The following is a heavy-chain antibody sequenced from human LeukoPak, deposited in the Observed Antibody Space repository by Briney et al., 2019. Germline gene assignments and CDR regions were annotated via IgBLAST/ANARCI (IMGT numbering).Heavy chain of an antibody. CDR1: GFTFSSYS. D-gene: IGHD6-13*01. Sequence: GGSLRLSCAASGFTFSSYSMNWVRQAPGKGLERVSSISSSSSYIYYADSVKGRFTISRDNAKNSLYLQMNSLRAEDTAVYSCARDGLAPAGTSPGQGRAFDIWGQGTMVTVSS. CDR2: ISSSSSYI. V-gene: IGHV3-21*01. J-gene: IGHJ3*02. CDR3: ARDGLAPAGTSPGQGRAFDI.